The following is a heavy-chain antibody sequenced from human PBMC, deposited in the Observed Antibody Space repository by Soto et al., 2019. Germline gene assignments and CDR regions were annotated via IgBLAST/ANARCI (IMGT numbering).Heavy chain of an antibody. CDR3: AKDQGSSWYEIDY. CDR2: IYPGDSDT. D-gene: IGHD6-13*01. J-gene: IGHJ4*02. CDR1: GYSFTSYW. Sequence: RGESLKISCKGSGYSFTSYWIGWVRQMPGKGLEWMGIIYPGDSDTRYSPPFQGRFTISRDNSKNTLYLQMNSLRAEDTAVYYCAKDQGSSWYEIDYWGQGTLVTVSS. V-gene: IGHV5-51*01.